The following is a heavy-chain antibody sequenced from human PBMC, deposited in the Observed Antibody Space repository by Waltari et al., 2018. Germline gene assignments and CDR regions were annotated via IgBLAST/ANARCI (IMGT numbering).Heavy chain of an antibody. CDR3: ARSGRGIPPAARLSWFDP. Sequence: QVQLQQWGAGLLKPSETLSLTCAVYGGSFSGYYWSWIRQPPGKGLEWIGEINHSGSTNYNPSLKSRVTISVDTSKNQFSLKLSSVTAADTAVYYCARSGRGIPPAARLSWFDPWGQGTLVTVSS. D-gene: IGHD2-2*01. CDR1: GGSFSGYY. J-gene: IGHJ5*02. CDR2: INHSGST. V-gene: IGHV4-34*01.